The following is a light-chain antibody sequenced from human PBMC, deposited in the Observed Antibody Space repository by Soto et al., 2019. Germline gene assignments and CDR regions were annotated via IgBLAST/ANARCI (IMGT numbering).Light chain of an antibody. V-gene: IGKV1-5*03. CDR3: QQYNTYWYT. Sequence: DIQMTQSPSTLSASVGDRVTITCRASQSISSWLAWYQQKPGKAPKLLIYKASSLESGVPSRFSGSGSGTEFTLTSSSLQPDDFAPYYCQQYNTYWYTFGQGTELESK. CDR2: KAS. J-gene: IGKJ2*01. CDR1: QSISSW.